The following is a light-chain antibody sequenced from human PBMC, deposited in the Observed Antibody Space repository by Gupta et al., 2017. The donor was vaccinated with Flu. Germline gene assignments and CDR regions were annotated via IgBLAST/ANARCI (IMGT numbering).Light chain of an antibody. CDR2: DTS. CDR1: TGTFTSGHY. V-gene: IGLV7-46*01. J-gene: IGLJ3*02. Sequence: QAVVTQDPSLTVSHGGTVTLTCGSSTGTFTSGHYPHWFPQKPGQAPRTPISDTSNKYPWTPARFSGSLLGGKAALTLSGAQPEDEADYYCLLSFTGARVFGGGTKLTVL. CDR3: LLSFTGARV.